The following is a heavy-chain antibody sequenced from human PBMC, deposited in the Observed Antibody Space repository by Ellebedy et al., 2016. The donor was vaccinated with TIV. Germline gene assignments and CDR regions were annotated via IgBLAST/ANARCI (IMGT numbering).Heavy chain of an antibody. CDR3: ARRISSGSEYFDY. V-gene: IGHV4-39*01. Sequence: SETLSLTCTVSGGSISSSSYYWGWIRQPPGKGLEWIGSIYYSGSTYYNPSLKSRVTISVDTSKNQFSLQLSSVTAADTAVYYCARRISSGSEYFDYWGQGTLVTVSS. J-gene: IGHJ4*02. CDR2: IYYSGST. D-gene: IGHD6-19*01. CDR1: GGSISSSSYY.